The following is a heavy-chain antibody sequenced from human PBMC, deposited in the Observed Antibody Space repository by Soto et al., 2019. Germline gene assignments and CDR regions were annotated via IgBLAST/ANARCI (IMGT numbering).Heavy chain of an antibody. Sequence: SETLSLTCAVSGGSISSGGYSWSWIRQPPGKGLEWIGYIYHSGSTYYNPSLKSRVTISIDTSKNQLSLKLSSVTAADTAVYYCARHSPDFDWLSQFDYWGQGTLVTVS. D-gene: IGHD3-9*01. V-gene: IGHV4-30-2*01. CDR2: IYHSGST. J-gene: IGHJ4*02. CDR3: ARHSPDFDWLSQFDY. CDR1: GGSISSGGYS.